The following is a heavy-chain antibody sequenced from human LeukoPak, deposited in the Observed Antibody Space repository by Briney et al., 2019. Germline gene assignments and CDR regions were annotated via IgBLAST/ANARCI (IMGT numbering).Heavy chain of an antibody. CDR3: ARELLRHDAFDI. CDR1: GFTFSDHY. Sequence: GGSLRLSCAASGFTFSDHYMDWVRQAPGKGLEWVGRTRNKANSYTTEYAASVKGRFTISRDDSKNSLYLQMNSLKTEDTAVYYCARELLRHDAFDIWGQGTMVTVSS. J-gene: IGHJ3*02. D-gene: IGHD1-26*01. V-gene: IGHV3-72*01. CDR2: TRNKANSYTT.